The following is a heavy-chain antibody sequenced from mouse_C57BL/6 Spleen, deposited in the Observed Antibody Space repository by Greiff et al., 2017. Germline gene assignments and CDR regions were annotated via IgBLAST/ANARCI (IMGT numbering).Heavy chain of an antibody. CDR1: GYTFTDYE. V-gene: IGHV1-15*01. CDR2: IDPETGGT. CDR3: TRPYYYGSRYWYFDV. D-gene: IGHD1-1*01. Sequence: QVQLQQSGAELVRPGASVTLSCKASGYTFTDYEMHWVKQTPVHGLEWIGAIDPETGGTAYNQKFKGKAILTADKSSSTAYMERRSLTSEDSAVYYCTRPYYYGSRYWYFDVWGTGTTVTVSS. J-gene: IGHJ1*03.